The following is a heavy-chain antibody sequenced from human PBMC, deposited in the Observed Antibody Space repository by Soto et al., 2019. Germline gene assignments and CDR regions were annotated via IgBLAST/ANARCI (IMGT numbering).Heavy chain of an antibody. J-gene: IGHJ5*02. CDR3: ARGPIAARTGWFDP. CDR1: GGSFSGYY. V-gene: IGHV4-34*01. CDR2: INHSGST. D-gene: IGHD6-6*01. Sequence: SETLSLTCAVYGGSFSGYYWSWIRQPPGKGLEWIGEINHSGSTNYNPSLKSRVTISVDTSKNQFSLKLSSVTAADTAVYYCARGPIAARTGWFDPWGQGTLVTVSS.